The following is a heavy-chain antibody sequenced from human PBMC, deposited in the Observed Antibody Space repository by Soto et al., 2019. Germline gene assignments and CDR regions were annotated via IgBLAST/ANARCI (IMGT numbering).Heavy chain of an antibody. CDR3: AKIRDSSRWYLLYY. D-gene: IGHD6-13*01. J-gene: IGHJ4*02. CDR1: GFTFSSYA. CDR2: ISGSGGST. Sequence: GSLLLPCTASGFTFSSYAMSWVRQAPGKGLEWVSAISGSGGSTYYADSVKGRFTISRDNSKNTLYLQMNSLRAEDTAVYYCAKIRDSSRWYLLYYWGQGTLVTVSS. V-gene: IGHV3-23*01.